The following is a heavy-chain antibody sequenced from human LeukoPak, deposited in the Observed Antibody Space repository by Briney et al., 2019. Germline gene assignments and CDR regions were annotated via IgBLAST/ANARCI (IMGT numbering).Heavy chain of an antibody. D-gene: IGHD5-12*01. CDR3: AKGGYDYIEVGYFDY. V-gene: IGHV3-23*01. CDR1: GFTFSNYA. CDR2: FIGSVAST. J-gene: IGHJ4*02. Sequence: GRSLRLSCAASGFTFSNYAMSWVRQSPGKGLEWVSMFIGSVASTFYADSVKGRFAISRDNSKNTLYLQMNSLRAEATALYCCAKGGYDYIEVGYFDYWGPGTLVTVSS.